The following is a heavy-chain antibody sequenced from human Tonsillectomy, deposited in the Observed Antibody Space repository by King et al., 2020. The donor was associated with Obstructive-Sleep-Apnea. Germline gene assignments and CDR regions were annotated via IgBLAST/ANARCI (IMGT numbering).Heavy chain of an antibody. D-gene: IGHD5-18*01. J-gene: IGHJ4*02. CDR2: ISGSGGSK. V-gene: IGHV3-23*04. CDR1: GFTFSSYA. CDR3: ATVADGYSYGHFDY. Sequence: VKLVESGGGLVQPGGSLRLSCAASGFTFSSYALNWVRQAPGKGLEWVSGISGSGGSKYYADSVKGRFTISRDNSKNTLYLQMNSLRAEDTAVYYCATVADGYSYGHFDYWGQGTLVTVSS.